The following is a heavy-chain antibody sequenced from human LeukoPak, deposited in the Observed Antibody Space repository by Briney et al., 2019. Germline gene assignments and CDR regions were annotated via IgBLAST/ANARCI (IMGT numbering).Heavy chain of an antibody. V-gene: IGHV3-20*04. J-gene: IGHJ4*02. CDR3: ARPQPYGGEVAFDY. D-gene: IGHD4-23*01. CDR2: INWNGGST. Sequence: GGSLRLSCAASGFSFDDYGMSWVRQAPGKGLEWVSAINWNGGSTGYADSVKGRFTISRDNAKNSLYLQMGSLRAEDTALYYCARPQPYGGEVAFDYWGQGTPVTVSS. CDR1: GFSFDDYG.